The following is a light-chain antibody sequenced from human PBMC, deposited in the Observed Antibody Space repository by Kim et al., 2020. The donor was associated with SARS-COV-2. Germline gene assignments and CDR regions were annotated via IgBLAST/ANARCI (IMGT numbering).Light chain of an antibody. V-gene: IGKV1-5*03. CDR1: QSISSW. CDR2: KAS. CDR3: QQYNSYLYT. J-gene: IGKJ2*01. Sequence: SASVGDRVTITCRASQSISSWLAWYQQKPGKAPKLLIYKASSLESGVPSRFSGSGPGTEFTLTISSLQPDDFATYYCQQYNSYLYTFGQGTKLEI.